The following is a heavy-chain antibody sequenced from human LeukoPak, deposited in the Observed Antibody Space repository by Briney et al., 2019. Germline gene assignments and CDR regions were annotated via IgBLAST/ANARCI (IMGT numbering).Heavy chain of an antibody. V-gene: IGHV4-59*12. CDR2: IYYSGST. CDR1: DGSINSFY. J-gene: IGHJ4*02. Sequence: SETLSLTCTVSDGSINSFYWSWIRQPPGKGLEWIGYIYYSGSTNYNPSLKSRVTISVDTSKNQFSLKLSSVTAADTAVYYCARIRSRKWGFDYWGQGTLVTVSS. D-gene: IGHD1-26*01. CDR3: ARIRSRKWGFDY.